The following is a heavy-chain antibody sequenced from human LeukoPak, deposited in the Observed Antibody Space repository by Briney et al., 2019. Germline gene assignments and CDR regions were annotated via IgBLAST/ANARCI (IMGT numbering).Heavy chain of an antibody. D-gene: IGHD6-19*01. CDR1: GFTFSSYA. J-gene: IGHJ5*02. CDR2: ISYDGSNK. V-gene: IGHV3-30-3*01. CDR3: ARRGSGWTEYNWFDP. Sequence: GGSLRLSCAASGFTFSSYAMHWVRQAPGKGLEWVAVISYDGSNKYYADSVKGRFTISRDNSKNTLYLQMNSLRAEDTAVYYCARRGSGWTEYNWFDPWGQGTLVTVSS.